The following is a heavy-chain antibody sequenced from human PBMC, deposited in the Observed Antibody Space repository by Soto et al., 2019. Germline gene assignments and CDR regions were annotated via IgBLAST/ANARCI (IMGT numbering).Heavy chain of an antibody. CDR2: IYHSGST. CDR3: ATRFDGLGSYGY. J-gene: IGHJ4*02. V-gene: IGHV4-4*02. CDR1: GGSISSSNW. D-gene: IGHD3-16*01. Sequence: QVQLQESGPGLVKPSGTLSLTCAVSGGSISSSNWWTWVRQPPGKGLEWIGEIYHSGSTNYIPSLKSRVTIAVDKSKNQFSLKLTSVTAADTAVYYCATRFDGLGSYGYWGQGTLVTVSS.